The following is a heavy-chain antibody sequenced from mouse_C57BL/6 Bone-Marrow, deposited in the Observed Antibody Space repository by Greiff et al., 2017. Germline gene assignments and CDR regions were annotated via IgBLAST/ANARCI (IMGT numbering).Heavy chain of an antibody. D-gene: IGHD1-1*01. Sequence: EVQLQQSGPGLVKPSQSPSLTCSVTGYSITSGYYWNWIRQFPGNKLEWMGYISYDGSNNYNPSLKNRISITRDTSKNQFFLKLNSVTTEDTATYYCARDRGPYYYGSSRYAMDYWGQGTSVTVSS. J-gene: IGHJ4*01. CDR2: ISYDGSN. CDR1: GYSITSGYY. CDR3: ARDRGPYYYGSSRYAMDY. V-gene: IGHV3-6*01.